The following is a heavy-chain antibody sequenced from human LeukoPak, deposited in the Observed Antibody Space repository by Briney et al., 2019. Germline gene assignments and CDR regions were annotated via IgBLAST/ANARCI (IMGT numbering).Heavy chain of an antibody. Sequence: GSSVKVSCKASGGTFSSYAISWARQAPGQGLEWMGGIIPIFGTANYAQKFQGRVTITADKSTSTAYMELSSLRSEDTAVYYCAGVTGYYRYYYYYMDVWGKGTTVTVSS. CDR2: IIPIFGTA. J-gene: IGHJ6*03. D-gene: IGHD3-9*01. V-gene: IGHV1-69*06. CDR3: AGVTGYYRYYYYYMDV. CDR1: GGTFSSYA.